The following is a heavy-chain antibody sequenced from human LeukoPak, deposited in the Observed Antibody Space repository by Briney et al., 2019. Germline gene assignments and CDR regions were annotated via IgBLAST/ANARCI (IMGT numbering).Heavy chain of an antibody. Sequence: PGGSLRLSCAASGFTFSSHWMTWVRQAPGKGLEWVANINQDGSDKYYVDSVKGRFTISRDNAKNSLYLQMNSLRAEDTAVYYCARGQTTVTNWGQGTLVTVSS. J-gene: IGHJ4*02. CDR3: ARGQTTVTN. CDR2: INQDGSDK. D-gene: IGHD4-17*01. V-gene: IGHV3-7*03. CDR1: GFTFSSHW.